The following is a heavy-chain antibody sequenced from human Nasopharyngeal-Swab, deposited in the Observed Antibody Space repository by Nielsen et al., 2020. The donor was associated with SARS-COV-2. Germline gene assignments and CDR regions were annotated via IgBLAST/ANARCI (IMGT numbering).Heavy chain of an antibody. D-gene: IGHD3-10*01. V-gene: IGHV3-30*02. J-gene: IGHJ4*02. CDR3: AKDSGLLWFGISDY. CDR1: GFTFSSYG. Sequence: SLMICCAASGFTFSSYGMHLVRQARGRGLEWVAFIRYDGSNKYYADSVKGRFTISRDNSKNTLYLQMNSLRAEDTAVYYCAKDSGLLWFGISDYWGQGTLVTVSS. CDR2: IRYDGSNK.